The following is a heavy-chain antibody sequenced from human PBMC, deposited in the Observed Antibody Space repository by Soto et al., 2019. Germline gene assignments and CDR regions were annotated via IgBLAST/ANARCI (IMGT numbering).Heavy chain of an antibody. D-gene: IGHD1-26*01. CDR2: IYHDGST. J-gene: IGHJ4*02. CDR3: ARSGSYYVRYFDY. CDR1: GGSVSSDSYY. V-gene: IGHV4-61*01. Sequence: PSETLSLTCTVSGGSVSSDSYYWSWIRQPPGKGLEWIGYIYHDGSTNHSPSPKSRVTISVHTSKTQFSLKLSSVTAADTAVYYCARSGSYYVRYFDYWGQGTLVTVSS.